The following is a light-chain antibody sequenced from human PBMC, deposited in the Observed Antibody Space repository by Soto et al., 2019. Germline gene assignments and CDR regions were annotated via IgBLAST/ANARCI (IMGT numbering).Light chain of an antibody. CDR3: SSFASSHTWV. J-gene: IGLJ3*02. CDR2: EVT. CDR1: SSDVGAYNY. V-gene: IGLV2-8*01. Sequence: QSALTQPPSASGSPGQSVTISCTGTSSDVGAYNYVSWYQQHAVKAPKLVIYEVTKRPSGVPDRFSGSKSANTASLTVSGLQAEDEADYYCSSFASSHTWVFGGGTKLTVL.